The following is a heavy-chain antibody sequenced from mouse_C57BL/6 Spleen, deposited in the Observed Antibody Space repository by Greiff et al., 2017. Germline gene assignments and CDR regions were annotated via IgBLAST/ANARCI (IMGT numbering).Heavy chain of an antibody. CDR2: ISSGGSYT. J-gene: IGHJ2*01. CDR1: GFTFSSYG. CDR3: ARHERYSTDY. D-gene: IGHD2-5*01. V-gene: IGHV5-6*01. Sequence: EVQVVESGGDLVKPGGSLKLSCAASGFTFSSYGMSWVRQTPDKRLEWVATISSGGSYTYYPDSVKGRVTISRDNAKNTLYLQMSSLKSEDTAMYYCARHERYSTDYWGQGTTLTVSS.